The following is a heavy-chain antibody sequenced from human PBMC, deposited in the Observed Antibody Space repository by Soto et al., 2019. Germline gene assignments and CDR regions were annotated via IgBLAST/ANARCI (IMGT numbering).Heavy chain of an antibody. J-gene: IGHJ4*02. CDR3: ARDLGHSSSSSVPHFDY. Sequence: QVQLVQSGAEVKKPGASVKVSCKASGYTFTSYYMHWVRQAPGQGLEWMGIINPSGGSTSYAQKFQCRVTMTRDTSTSTVYMELSSLRSEDTAVYYCARDLGHSSSSSVPHFDYWGQGTLVTVSS. CDR2: INPSGGST. CDR1: GYTFTSYY. D-gene: IGHD6-6*01. V-gene: IGHV1-46*01.